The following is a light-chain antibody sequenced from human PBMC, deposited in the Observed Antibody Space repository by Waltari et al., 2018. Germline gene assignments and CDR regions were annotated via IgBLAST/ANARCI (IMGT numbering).Light chain of an antibody. CDR3: ALYMGSGIWV. CDR2: KGN. Sequence: QTVVTQEPSLSVSPGGTVTLSDTSYATWYQQTPGHPPRTLVYKGNSRSSGVPDRFSGSILGNKAALTITGAQADDESDYYCALYMGSGIWVFGGGTRLTVL. CDR1: SDTSY. V-gene: IGLV8-61*01. J-gene: IGLJ3*02.